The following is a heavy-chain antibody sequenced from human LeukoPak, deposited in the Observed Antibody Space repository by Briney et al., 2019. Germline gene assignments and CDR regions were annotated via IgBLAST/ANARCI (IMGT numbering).Heavy chain of an antibody. V-gene: IGHV3-30*03. J-gene: IGHJ4*02. CDR3: ATGPYGDYIGLEY. CDR1: GFTFSNYG. CDR2: ISYDGSSK. Sequence: GGSLRLSCAXSGFTFSNYGMHWVRQAPGKGLDWVALISYDGSSKNYADSAKGRFTISRDNSKNTLFLQMNSLRVEDTAVYYCATGPYGDYIGLEYWGQGTLVTVSS. D-gene: IGHD4-17*01.